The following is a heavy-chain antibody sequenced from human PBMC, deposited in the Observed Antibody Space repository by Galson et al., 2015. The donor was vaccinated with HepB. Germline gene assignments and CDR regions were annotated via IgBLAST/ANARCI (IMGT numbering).Heavy chain of an antibody. D-gene: IGHD2-8*01. CDR3: ARRARSTGYCTNGVCHNWFDP. CDR2: IDPSDSYT. CDR1: GYSFTSYW. V-gene: IGHV5-10-1*01. J-gene: IGHJ5*02. Sequence: QSGAEVKKPGESLRISCKGSGYSFTSYWISWVRQMPGKGLEWMGRIDPSDSYTNYSPSFQGHVTISADKSISTAYLQWSSLKASDTAMYYCARRARSTGYCTNGVCHNWFDPWGQGTLVTVSS.